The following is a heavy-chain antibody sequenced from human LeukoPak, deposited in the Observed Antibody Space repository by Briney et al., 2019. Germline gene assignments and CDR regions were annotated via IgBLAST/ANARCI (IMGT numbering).Heavy chain of an antibody. J-gene: IGHJ3*02. CDR3: ARAGRYSYDSSGYYYDAIDI. D-gene: IGHD3-22*01. CDR1: GLTFDDYA. V-gene: IGHV3-43D*03. Sequence: GGSLRLSCAASGLTFDDYAMHWVRQAPGKGLEWVSLISWDGGSTYYADSVKGRFTISRDNSKNSLYLQMNSLRAEDTAVYYCARAGRYSYDSSGYYYDAIDIWGQGTMVTVSS. CDR2: ISWDGGST.